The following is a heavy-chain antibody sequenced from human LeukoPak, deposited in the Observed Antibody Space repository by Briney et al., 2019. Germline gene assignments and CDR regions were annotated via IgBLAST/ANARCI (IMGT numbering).Heavy chain of an antibody. J-gene: IGHJ5*02. CDR3: ARYSSSSGWFDP. CDR2: INYGGTT. CDR1: GGSIRSSDYY. D-gene: IGHD6-6*01. V-gene: IGHV4-39*01. Sequence: SETLSLTCSVSGGSIRSSDYYWGWIRQPPGKGLEWIGCINYGGTTHYDPSSKSRVTIYVDTSKNQFSLKVTSVTAADTAVYYCARYSSSSGWFDPWGQGTLVTVSS.